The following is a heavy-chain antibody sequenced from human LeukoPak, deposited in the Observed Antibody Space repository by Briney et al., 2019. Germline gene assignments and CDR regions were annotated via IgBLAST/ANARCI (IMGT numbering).Heavy chain of an antibody. J-gene: IGHJ4*02. V-gene: IGHV3-30-3*01. CDR2: ISYDGSNK. D-gene: IGHD5-24*01. CDR3: ARDWDYKMATIPGY. Sequence: SGGSLRLSCAASGFTFSSYAVHWVRQAPGKGLEWVAVISYDGSNKYYADSVKGRFTISRDNSKNTLYLQMNSPRAEDTAVYFCARDWDYKMATIPGYWGQGTLVTVSS. CDR1: GFTFSSYA.